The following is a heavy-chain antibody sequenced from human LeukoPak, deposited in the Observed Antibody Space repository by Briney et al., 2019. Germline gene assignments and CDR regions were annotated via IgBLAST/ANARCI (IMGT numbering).Heavy chain of an antibody. Sequence: GSLRLSCAASGFTFSSYAMTWVRQPPGKGLEWIGYIYYSGSTNYNPSLKSRVTISVDTSKNQFSLKLSSVTAADTAVYYCARADGGGLLWFGAGTGAFDIWGQGTMVTVSS. CDR2: IYYSGST. J-gene: IGHJ3*02. V-gene: IGHV4-59*01. D-gene: IGHD3-10*01. CDR3: ARADGGGLLWFGAGTGAFDI. CDR1: GFTFSSYA.